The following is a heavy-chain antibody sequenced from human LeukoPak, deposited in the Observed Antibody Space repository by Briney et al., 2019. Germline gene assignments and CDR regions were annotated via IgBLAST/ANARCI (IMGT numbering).Heavy chain of an antibody. Sequence: PSETLSLTCAVSGESFNDYYWIWIRQLPGKGLEWIGEITHSGATNYNPSLKNRVTFSIDTSRRQFSLRLRSLTAADTGVFYCARGLRSVTWERELMSYQSYGMDVWGQGTTVSVSS. CDR1: GESFNDYY. CDR2: ITHSGAT. CDR3: ARGLRSVTWERELMSYQSYGMDV. V-gene: IGHV4-34*01. D-gene: IGHD1-7*01. J-gene: IGHJ6*02.